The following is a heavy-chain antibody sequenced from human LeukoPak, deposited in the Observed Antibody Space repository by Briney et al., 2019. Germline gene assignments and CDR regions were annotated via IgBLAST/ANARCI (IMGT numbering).Heavy chain of an antibody. CDR3: ARGEYLTTVTTPSHDAFDI. J-gene: IGHJ3*02. CDR2: ISAYNGNT. D-gene: IGHD4-17*01. CDR1: GYTFTSYG. V-gene: IGHV1-18*01. Sequence: ASVKVSCKASGYTFTSYGISWVRQAPGQGLEWMGWISAYNGNTNYAQKLQGRVTMTTDTSTSTAYMELRSLRSDDTAVYYCARGEYLTTVTTPSHDAFDIWGQGTMVTVSS.